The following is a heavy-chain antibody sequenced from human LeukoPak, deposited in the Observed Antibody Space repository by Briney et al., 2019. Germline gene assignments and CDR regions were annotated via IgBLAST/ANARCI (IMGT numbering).Heavy chain of an antibody. V-gene: IGHV4-31*03. D-gene: IGHD4-17*01. CDR3: ARGHTVTTGEGFDP. CDR2: IYYSGTT. Sequence: SQTLSLTCTVSGGSISSGGYYWSCIRQHPGKGLEWIGYIYYSGTTYYNPSLKSRVTISVDTSKNQFSLKLTSVTAADTAVYYCARGHTVTTGEGFDPWGQGTLVTVSS. J-gene: IGHJ5*02. CDR1: GGSISSGGYY.